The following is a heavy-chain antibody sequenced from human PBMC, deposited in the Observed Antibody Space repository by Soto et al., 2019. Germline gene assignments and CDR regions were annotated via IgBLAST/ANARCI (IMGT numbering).Heavy chain of an antibody. J-gene: IGHJ5*02. CDR1: GYTFTTYD. CDR3: ARGSRGVRFDP. CDR2: MRSNSGNT. D-gene: IGHD3-10*01. V-gene: IGHV1-8*01. Sequence: ASVKVSCKASGYTFTTYDINWVRQATGQGLEWMGWMRSNSGNTGYAQKFKGGVTMTRNTSISTAYMELSSLRSEDTAVYYCARGSRGVRFDPWGQGTLVTVSS.